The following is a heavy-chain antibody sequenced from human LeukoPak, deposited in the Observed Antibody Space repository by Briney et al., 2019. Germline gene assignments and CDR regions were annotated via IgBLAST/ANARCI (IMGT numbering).Heavy chain of an antibody. Sequence: PGGSLRLSCAASGFTFSSYSMNWVRQAPGKGLEWVANIKQDGSEKYYADSVKGRFTVSRDNAKNSLYLQVSSLRAEDTAVYYCARERSDYYFDYWGQGTLVTVSS. D-gene: IGHD5-24*01. CDR2: IKQDGSEK. CDR1: GFTFSSYS. V-gene: IGHV3-7*01. J-gene: IGHJ4*02. CDR3: ARERSDYYFDY.